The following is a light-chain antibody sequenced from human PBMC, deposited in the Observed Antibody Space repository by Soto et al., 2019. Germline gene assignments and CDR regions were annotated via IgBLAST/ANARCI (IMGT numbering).Light chain of an antibody. CDR1: QSVLYSSNNKNY. CDR3: QQYYSSPLWT. Sequence: DIVMTQSPDSLAVSLGERATINCKSSQSVLYSSNNKNYLAWYQQKPGQPPKLLIYWASTRESGVPDRFSGIESQTDFTLTISSLQAEDVAVYYCQQYYSSPLWTFGRGTKVEIK. CDR2: WAS. V-gene: IGKV4-1*01. J-gene: IGKJ1*01.